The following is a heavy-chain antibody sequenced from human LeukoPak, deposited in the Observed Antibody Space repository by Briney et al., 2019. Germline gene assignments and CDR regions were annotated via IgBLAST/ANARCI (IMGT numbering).Heavy chain of an antibody. D-gene: IGHD5-18*01. CDR2: IYHSGST. V-gene: IGHV4-34*01. Sequence: PSETLSLTCAVYGGSFSGYYWSWIRQPPGKGLECIGSIYHSGSTYYNPSLKSRVTISVDTSKNQFSLKLSSVTAADTAVYYCARTTEGGYTYGYFYYYYMDVWGKGTTVTISS. J-gene: IGHJ6*03. CDR3: ARTTEGGYTYGYFYYYYMDV. CDR1: GGSFSGYY.